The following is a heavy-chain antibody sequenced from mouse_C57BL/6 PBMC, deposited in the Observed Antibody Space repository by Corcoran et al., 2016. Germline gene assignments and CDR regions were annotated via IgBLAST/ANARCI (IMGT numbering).Heavy chain of an antibody. CDR3: ARSLRDSSGLFDY. CDR1: GYTFTDYY. D-gene: IGHD3-2*02. CDR2: IFPGSGST. V-gene: IGHV1-75*01. J-gene: IGHJ2*01. Sequence: QVQLPQSGPELVKPGASVKIACKASGYTFTDYYINWVKQRPGQGLEWIGWIFPGSGSTYYNEKFKGKATLTVDKSSSTAYMLLSSLTSEDSAVYFCARSLRDSSGLFDYWGQGTTLTVSS.